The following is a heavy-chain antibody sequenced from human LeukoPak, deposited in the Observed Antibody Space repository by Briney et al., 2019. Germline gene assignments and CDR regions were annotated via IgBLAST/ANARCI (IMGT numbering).Heavy chain of an antibody. CDR2: INSSGYTT. Sequence: GGSLRLSCAASGFTFSDYAMSWVRQAPGRGLEWVSTINSSGYTTYYADSVKGRFTISRDNSKNTLYLQMNSLRAEDTAVYYCAKDLRGVGSSWYYFDYWGQGTLVTVSS. D-gene: IGHD6-13*01. CDR1: GFTFSDYA. V-gene: IGHV3-23*01. CDR3: AKDLRGVGSSWYYFDY. J-gene: IGHJ4*02.